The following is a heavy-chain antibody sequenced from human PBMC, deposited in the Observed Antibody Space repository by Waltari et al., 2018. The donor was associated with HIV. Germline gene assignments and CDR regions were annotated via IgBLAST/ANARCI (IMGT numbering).Heavy chain of an antibody. CDR2: IYPDDADT. D-gene: IGHD6-6*01. J-gene: IGHJ5*02. V-gene: IGHV5-51*01. Sequence: EVQLEQSGAEVKKPGESLKLSCKASGLPFTKYCIAWVRQTPGQGLDVMGIIYPDDADTRHTPSFEGNVTISADKSTTTAYLQWTSLRASDSGIYYCARHRLGRSWFDPWGQGTLVTVAS. CDR3: ARHRLGRSWFDP. CDR1: GLPFTKYC.